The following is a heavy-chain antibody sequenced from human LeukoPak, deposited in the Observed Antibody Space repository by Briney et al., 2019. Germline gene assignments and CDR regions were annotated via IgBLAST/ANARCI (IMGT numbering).Heavy chain of an antibody. CDR3: ARGSSGYYIPWFDP. D-gene: IGHD3-3*01. Sequence: SDTLSLTCTVSGGSISSYYWRWIRQPPGKGLECIGYIYYTGTTNYNPSLKSRVTISVDTSKNQFSLRLSSVTAADTAVYYCARGSSGYYIPWFDPWGQGTLVTVSS. CDR1: GGSISSYY. V-gene: IGHV4-59*07. CDR2: IYYTGTT. J-gene: IGHJ5*02.